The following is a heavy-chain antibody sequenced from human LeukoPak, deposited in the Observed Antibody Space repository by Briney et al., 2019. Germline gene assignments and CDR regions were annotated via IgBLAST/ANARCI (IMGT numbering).Heavy chain of an antibody. J-gene: IGHJ4*02. CDR1: GFTFSSYS. CDR2: ISSSSSYI. Sequence: GGSLRLSCAASGFTFSSYSMHWVRQAPGKGLEWVSSISSSSSYIYYADSVKGRFTISRDNAKNSLYLQMSSLRAEDTAVYYCARRPNDPYYFDYWGQGTLVTVSS. V-gene: IGHV3-21*01. CDR3: ARRPNDPYYFDY. D-gene: IGHD1-1*01.